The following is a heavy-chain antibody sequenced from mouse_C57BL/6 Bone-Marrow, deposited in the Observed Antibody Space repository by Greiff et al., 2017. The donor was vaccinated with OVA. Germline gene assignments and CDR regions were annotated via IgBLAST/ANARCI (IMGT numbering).Heavy chain of an antibody. V-gene: IGHV1-82*01. CDR2: IYPGDGDT. CDR1: GYAFSSSW. Sequence: VKLQESGPELVKPGASVKISCKASGYAFSSSWMNWVKQRPGKGLEWIGRIYPGDGDTNYNGKFKGKATLTADKSSSTAYMQLSSLTSEDSAVYFCARYYYGSSFDYWGQGTTPTVAS. J-gene: IGHJ2*01. CDR3: ARYYYGSSFDY. D-gene: IGHD1-1*01.